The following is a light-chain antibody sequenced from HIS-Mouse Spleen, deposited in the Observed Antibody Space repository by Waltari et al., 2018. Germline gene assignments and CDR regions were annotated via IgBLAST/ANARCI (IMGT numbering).Light chain of an antibody. CDR2: EGS. CDR1: SISVGSYNL. V-gene: IGLV2-23*03. CDR3: CSYAGSSTFDVV. Sequence: QSALTQPASVSGSPGQSITISCTGTSISVGSYNLASWYQQHPGKAPKLMIYEGSKRPSGVSNRFSGSKSGNTASLTISGLQAEDEADYYCCSYAGSSTFDVVFGGGTKLTVL. J-gene: IGLJ2*01.